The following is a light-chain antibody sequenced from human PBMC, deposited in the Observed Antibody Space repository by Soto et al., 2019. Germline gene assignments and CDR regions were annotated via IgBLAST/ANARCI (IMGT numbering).Light chain of an antibody. CDR3: STYTSSSTVV. CDR1: SSDVGGYNY. V-gene: IGLV2-14*01. J-gene: IGLJ2*01. Sequence: QSALTQPASVSGSPGQSITISCTGTSSDVGGYNYVSWYQQHPGKAPKLMIYEVSNRPSGVSNRFSGSKSGNTASLTISGIQGEDEADYYCSTYTSSSTVVFGVGTKRTV. CDR2: EVS.